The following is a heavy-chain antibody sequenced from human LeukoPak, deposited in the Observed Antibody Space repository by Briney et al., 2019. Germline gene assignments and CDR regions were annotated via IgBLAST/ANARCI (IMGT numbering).Heavy chain of an antibody. CDR3: ARVWIIVVVGGGFDP. CDR1: GYTFTSYG. V-gene: IGHV1-18*01. CDR2: ISAYNGNT. Sequence: ASVKVSCKASGYTFTSYGISWVRQAPGQGLEWMGWISAYNGNTNYAQKLQGRVTMTTDTSTSTAYMELRSLRSDDTAVYYCARVWIIVVVGGGFDPWGQGTLVTVSS. J-gene: IGHJ5*02. D-gene: IGHD2-15*01.